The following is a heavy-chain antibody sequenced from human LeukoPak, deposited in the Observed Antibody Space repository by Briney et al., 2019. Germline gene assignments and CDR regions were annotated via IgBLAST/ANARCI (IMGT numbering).Heavy chain of an antibody. CDR3: ARTLHWSGYYWYFDL. Sequence: PSETLSLTCTVSGGSISSGSYYWSWIRQPAGKGLEWIGRIYTSGSTNYNPSLKSRVTISVDTSKNQFSLKLSSVTAADTAVYYCARTLHWSGYYWYFDLWGRGTLVTVSS. D-gene: IGHD3-3*01. CDR1: GGSISSGSYY. J-gene: IGHJ2*01. V-gene: IGHV4-61*02. CDR2: IYTSGST.